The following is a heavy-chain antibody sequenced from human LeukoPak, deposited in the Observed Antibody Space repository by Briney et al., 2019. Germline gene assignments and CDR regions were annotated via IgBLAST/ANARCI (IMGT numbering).Heavy chain of an antibody. CDR1: GYSISSYY. Sequence: SETLSLTCTVSGYSISSYYWSWIRQPPGKGLEWIGYIYYSGSTNYNPSLKSRVTISVDTSKNQFSLKLSSVTAADTAVYYCARGFGYSSSWSIFDYWGQGALVTVSS. J-gene: IGHJ4*02. D-gene: IGHD6-13*01. CDR2: IYYSGST. CDR3: ARGFGYSSSWSIFDY. V-gene: IGHV4-59*01.